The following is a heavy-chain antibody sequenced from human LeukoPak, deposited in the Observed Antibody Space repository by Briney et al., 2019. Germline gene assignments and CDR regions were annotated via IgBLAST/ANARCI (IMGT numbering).Heavy chain of an antibody. J-gene: IGHJ4*02. CDR1: GGSISSGGFY. V-gene: IGHV4-31*03. CDR2: IYHSGTT. D-gene: IGHD6-19*01. Sequence: SETLSLTCTVSGGSISSGGFYWSWIRQHPGKGLEWIGYIYHSGTTYYNPSLKSRVTLSVDTSKNQFSLKLSSVSAADTAVYYCAREGSAVRKFYFDYWGQGTLVTVSS. CDR3: AREGSAVRKFYFDY.